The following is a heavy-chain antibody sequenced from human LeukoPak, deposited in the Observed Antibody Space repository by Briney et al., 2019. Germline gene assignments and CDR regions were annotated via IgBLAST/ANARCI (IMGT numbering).Heavy chain of an antibody. CDR1: GFTFSTYA. D-gene: IGHD4-17*01. Sequence: GGSLRLSCAASGFTFSTYAMTWVRQAPGKGLEWVSAIGGSTGSTNYADSVKGRFTISRDNSKNTLYLQMNSLRAEDTAVYYCAKDLYGDYGGLDHWGQGTLVTVSS. CDR2: IGGSTGST. J-gene: IGHJ4*02. V-gene: IGHV3-23*01. CDR3: AKDLYGDYGGLDH.